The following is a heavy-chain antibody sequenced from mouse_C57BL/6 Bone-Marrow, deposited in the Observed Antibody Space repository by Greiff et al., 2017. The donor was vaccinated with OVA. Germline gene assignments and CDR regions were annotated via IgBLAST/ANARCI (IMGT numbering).Heavy chain of an antibody. CDR1: GYAFSSSW. J-gene: IGHJ3*01. V-gene: IGHV1-82*01. CDR2: IYPGDGDT. D-gene: IGHD2-5*01. Sequence: QVQLQQSGPELVKPGASVKISCKASGYAFSSSWMNWVKQRPGKGLEWIGRIYPGDGDTNYNGKFKGKATLTADKSSSTAYMQLSSLTSEDSAVYFCAREGSNYNTGFAYWGQGTLVTVSA. CDR3: AREGSNYNTGFAY.